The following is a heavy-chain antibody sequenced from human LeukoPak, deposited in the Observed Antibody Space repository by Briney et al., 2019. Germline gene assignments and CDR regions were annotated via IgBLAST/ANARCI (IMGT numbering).Heavy chain of an antibody. CDR3: ARGFSGSAFYFDY. J-gene: IGHJ4*02. Sequence: PGGSLRLSCAASGFTFSSYWMSWVRQAPGKGLEWVANVKQDGSEKYYVASVRGRFTISRDNAENSLYLQMNSLRAEDTAVYYCARGFSGSAFYFDYWGQGSLVTVS. D-gene: IGHD3-10*01. CDR1: GFTFSSYW. V-gene: IGHV3-7*01. CDR2: VKQDGSEK.